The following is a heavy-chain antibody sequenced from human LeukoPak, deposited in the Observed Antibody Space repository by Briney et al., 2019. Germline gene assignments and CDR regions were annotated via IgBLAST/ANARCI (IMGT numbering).Heavy chain of an antibody. Sequence: GGSLRLSCAASGFSFNDAWMSWVRQAPGKGLEWVGRIKRRSDGGTPDYAAPVQDRFTISRDESKNTLYLQMNSLKTGDTAVYYCTTDTRRIDTFAWGQGTLVTVAA. CDR2: IKRRSDGGTP. V-gene: IGHV3-15*07. CDR3: TTDTRRIDTFA. J-gene: IGHJ4*02. D-gene: IGHD2-2*01. CDR1: GFSFNDAW.